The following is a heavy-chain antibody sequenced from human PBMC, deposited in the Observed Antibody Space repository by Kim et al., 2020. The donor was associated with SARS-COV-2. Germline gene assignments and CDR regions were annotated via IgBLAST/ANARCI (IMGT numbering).Heavy chain of an antibody. CDR2: ISGSGGST. V-gene: IGHV3-23*01. D-gene: IGHD3-3*01. CDR3: ARVPKGERIFVVVILHYYVDY. J-gene: IGHJ4*02. CDR1: GFTFSSYA. Sequence: GGSLRLSCAASGFTFSSYAMSWVRQAPGKGLEWVSAISGSGGSTYYADSVKGRFTISRDNSKNTLYLQMNSLRAEDTAVYYCARVPKGERIFVVVILHYYVDYWGQGTLVTVSS.